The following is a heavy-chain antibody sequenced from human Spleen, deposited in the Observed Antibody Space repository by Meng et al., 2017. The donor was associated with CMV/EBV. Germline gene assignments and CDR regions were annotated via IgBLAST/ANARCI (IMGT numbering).Heavy chain of an antibody. J-gene: IGHJ6*02. D-gene: IGHD3-3*01. Sequence: GGSLRLSCAASGFTFSSYVMSWVRQAPGKGLEWVSAISWNSAIRDYAGSVKGRFIISRDNAKKTLYLQMNTLRTEDTALYYCARAQKSALMTGMGVWGQGTTVTVSS. CDR2: ISWNSAIR. CDR1: GFTFSSYV. CDR3: ARAQKSALMTGMGV. V-gene: IGHV3-9*01.